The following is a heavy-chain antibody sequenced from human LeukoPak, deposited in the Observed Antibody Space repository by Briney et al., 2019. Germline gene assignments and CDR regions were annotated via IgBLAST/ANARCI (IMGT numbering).Heavy chain of an antibody. CDR1: GYTFTSYG. J-gene: IGHJ4*02. Sequence: GASVKVSCKASGYTFTSYGISWVRQAPGQGLEWMGWISAYNGNTNYAQKLQGRVTMTRDTSISTAYMELSRLRSDDTAVYYCARVEQGEGGWLQFFLDYWGQGTLVTVSS. CDR2: ISAYNGNT. CDR3: ARVEQGEGGWLQFFLDY. D-gene: IGHD5-24*01. V-gene: IGHV1-18*01.